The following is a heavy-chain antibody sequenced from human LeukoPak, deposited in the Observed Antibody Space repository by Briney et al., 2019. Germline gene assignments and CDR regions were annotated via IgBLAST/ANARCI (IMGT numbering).Heavy chain of an antibody. CDR3: VREYHGSYFDF. CDR2: VYPSAGTS. CDR1: GYIFTSYY. V-gene: IGHV1-46*03. D-gene: IGHD1-26*01. J-gene: IGHJ4*02. Sequence: GASVKVSCKASGYIFTSYYMHWVRQAPGQGLEWLGVVYPSAGTSDPAQRFRARITLSDDTSTSTAYMELRGLKSEDTAIYFCVREYHGSYFDFWGQGTLVTVSS.